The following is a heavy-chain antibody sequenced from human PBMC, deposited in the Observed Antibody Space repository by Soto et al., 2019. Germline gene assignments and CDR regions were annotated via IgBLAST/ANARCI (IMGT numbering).Heavy chain of an antibody. CDR1: GGSITSYY. D-gene: IGHD5-18*01. J-gene: IGHJ4*02. CDR2: IYYSGST. V-gene: IGHV4-59*01. Sequence: QVQLQESGPGLEKPSETVSLTCTVFGGSITSYYWSWIRQSAGKGLELIRYIYYSGSTKYNPSLKSRVTISVDTSKNQFSLKLSSVTAADTAVYYCARGRGDTAMAWYYWGQGTLVTVSS. CDR3: ARGRGDTAMAWYY.